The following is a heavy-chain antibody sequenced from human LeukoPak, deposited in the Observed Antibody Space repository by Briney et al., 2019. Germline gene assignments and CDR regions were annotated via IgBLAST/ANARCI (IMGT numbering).Heavy chain of an antibody. D-gene: IGHD1-26*01. CDR2: IYYSGNT. Sequence: SETLSLTCTVSGGSISSSSHYWGWSRQPPGKGLEWIGTIYYSGNTYYNPSLNSRVTISVDTSENQFSLRLSSVTAADTAVYYCARHEYSGSYYGLSWFDPWGQGTLVTVSS. V-gene: IGHV4-39*01. CDR1: GGSISSSSHY. J-gene: IGHJ5*02. CDR3: ARHEYSGSYYGLSWFDP.